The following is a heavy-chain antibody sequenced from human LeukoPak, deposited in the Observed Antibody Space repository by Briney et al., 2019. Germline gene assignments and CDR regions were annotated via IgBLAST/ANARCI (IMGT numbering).Heavy chain of an antibody. CDR3: ASLHLSLGWNVQPGGRGFDY. D-gene: IGHD1-1*01. CDR2: ISYDGSNK. V-gene: IGHV3-30-3*01. CDR1: GFTFSSYA. Sequence: GRSLRLSCAASGFTFSSYAMHWVRQAPGKGLEWVAVISYDGSNKYYADSVKGRFTISRDNSKNTLYLQMNSLRAEDTAVYYCASLHLSLGWNVQPGGRGFDYWGQGTLVTVSS. J-gene: IGHJ4*02.